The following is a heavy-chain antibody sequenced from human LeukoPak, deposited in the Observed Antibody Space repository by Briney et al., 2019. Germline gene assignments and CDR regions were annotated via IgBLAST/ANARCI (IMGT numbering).Heavy chain of an antibody. CDR1: GYTFTGYY. J-gene: IGHJ4*02. CDR2: INPNSGGT. V-gene: IGHV1-2*02. CDR3: AREITIDRGAITGPVDY. Sequence: ASVKVSCKASGYTFTGYYTHWVRQAPGQGLEWMGWINPNSGGTNYAQKFQGRVTMTRDMSTSTVFMKLSDLRYEDTAIYYCAREITIDRGAITGPVDYWGQGTLVTVSS. D-gene: IGHD3-10*01.